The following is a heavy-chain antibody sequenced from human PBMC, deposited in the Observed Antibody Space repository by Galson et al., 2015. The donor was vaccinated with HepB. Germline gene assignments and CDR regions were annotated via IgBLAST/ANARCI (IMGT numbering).Heavy chain of an antibody. D-gene: IGHD3-3*01. Sequence: QSGAEVKKPGASVKVSCKASGYSFTSYGISWVRQAPGKGLEWMGWISAYNGKRNYAQKLQGRVTMTTDTSTSTAYMELRSLRSDDTAIYHCARDGVTAMFGVVPGAYYMDVWGKGTTVTVSS. CDR2: ISAYNGKR. J-gene: IGHJ6*03. V-gene: IGHV1-18*01. CDR1: GYSFTSYG. CDR3: ARDGVTAMFGVVPGAYYMDV.